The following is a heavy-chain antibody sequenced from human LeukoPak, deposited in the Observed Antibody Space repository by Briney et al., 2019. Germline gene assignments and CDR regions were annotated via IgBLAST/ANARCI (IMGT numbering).Heavy chain of an antibody. CDR1: GFTFINYA. CDR2: ISDSGGST. CDR3: AKSLSGGGYYFEY. V-gene: IGHV3-23*01. Sequence: GGSLRLSCAASGFTFINYAMTWVRQAPGKGVEWVSGISDSGGSTYYADSVKGRFTISRDNSKNTLYLQMNSLRAEDTAVYYCAKSLSGGGYYFEYWGQGTLVTVSS. J-gene: IGHJ4*02. D-gene: IGHD3-10*01.